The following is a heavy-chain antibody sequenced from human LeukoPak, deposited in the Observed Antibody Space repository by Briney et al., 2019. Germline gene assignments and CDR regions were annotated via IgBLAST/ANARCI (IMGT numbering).Heavy chain of an antibody. CDR2: ISYDGSNK. CDR3: AKGGLAWNYDCDFDY. CDR1: GFTFSNYD. D-gene: IGHD1-7*01. V-gene: IGHV3-30*18. J-gene: IGHJ4*02. Sequence: PGGSLRLSCVASGFTFSNYDIHWVRQAPGKGLEWVAVISYDGSNKNYVDSVKGRFTISRDNSKHTLFLQMNSLRAEDTAVYFCAKGGLAWNYDCDFDYWGQGTLVTVSS.